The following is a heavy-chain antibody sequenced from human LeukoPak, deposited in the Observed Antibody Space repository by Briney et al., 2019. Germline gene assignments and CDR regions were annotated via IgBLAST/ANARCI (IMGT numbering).Heavy chain of an antibody. CDR2: IYTSGST. CDR1: GGSISSGSYY. D-gene: IGHD7-27*01. Sequence: PSQALSLTCTVSGGSISSGSYYWSWIRQPAGKGLEWIGRIYTSGSTNYNPSLKSRVTISVDTSKNQFSLKLSSVTAADTAVYYCATRKLGNDYWGQGTLVTVSS. V-gene: IGHV4-61*02. CDR3: ATRKLGNDY. J-gene: IGHJ4*02.